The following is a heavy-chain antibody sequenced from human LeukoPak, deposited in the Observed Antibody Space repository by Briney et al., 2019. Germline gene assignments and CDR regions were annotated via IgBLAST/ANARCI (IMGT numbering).Heavy chain of an antibody. D-gene: IGHD3-10*01. CDR1: GGTFSSYA. Sequence: SVKVSCKASGGTFSSYAISWVRQAPGQGLEWMGGIIPIFGTANYAQKFQGRVTITADESTSTAYMELSSLRSEDTAVYYCAISGGDYYGSGSYLRFYYYYMDVWGKGTTVTVSS. J-gene: IGHJ6*03. V-gene: IGHV1-69*13. CDR2: IIPIFGTA. CDR3: AISGGDYYGSGSYLRFYYYYMDV.